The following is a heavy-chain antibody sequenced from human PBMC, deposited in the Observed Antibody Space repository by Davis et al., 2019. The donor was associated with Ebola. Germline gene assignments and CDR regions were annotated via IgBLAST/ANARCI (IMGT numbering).Heavy chain of an antibody. CDR3: TTDQVYYYDSSGYTYYYYGMDV. CDR2: IKSKTDGGTT. J-gene: IGHJ6*02. CDR1: GFTFSNAW. Sequence: GGSLRLSCAASGFTFSNAWMSWVRQAPGKGLEWVGRIKSKTDGGTTDYAAPVKGRFTISRDDSKNTLYLQMNSLKTEDTAVYYCTTDQVYYYDSSGYTYYYYGMDVWGQGTTVTVSS. V-gene: IGHV3-15*01. D-gene: IGHD3-22*01.